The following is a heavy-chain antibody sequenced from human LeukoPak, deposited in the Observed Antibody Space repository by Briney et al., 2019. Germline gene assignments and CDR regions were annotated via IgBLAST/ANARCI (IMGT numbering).Heavy chain of an antibody. Sequence: GGSLRLSCAASGFTFSSYAMSWVRQAPGKGLEWVSAISGSGGSTYYADSVKGRFTISRDNSKNTLYLQMSSLRAEDTAVYYCAKVELSAFYDFWSAPSDYWGQGTLVTVSS. J-gene: IGHJ4*02. CDR3: AKVELSAFYDFWSAPSDY. CDR1: GFTFSSYA. D-gene: IGHD3-3*01. V-gene: IGHV3-23*01. CDR2: ISGSGGST.